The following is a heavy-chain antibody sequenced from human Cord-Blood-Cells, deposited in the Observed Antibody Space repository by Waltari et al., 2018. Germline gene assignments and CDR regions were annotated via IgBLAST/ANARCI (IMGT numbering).Heavy chain of an antibody. J-gene: IGHJ4*02. Sequence: QVQLQQWGAGLLKPSATLSLTCAVLGGSFCGYYWSWIRQPPGKGLEWIGEINHSGSTNYNPSLKSRVTISVDTSKNQFSLKLSSVTAADTAVYYCAREGGLAAAGTDYWGQGTLVTVSS. V-gene: IGHV4-34*01. CDR1: GGSFCGYY. CDR3: AREGGLAAAGTDY. CDR2: INHSGST. D-gene: IGHD6-13*01.